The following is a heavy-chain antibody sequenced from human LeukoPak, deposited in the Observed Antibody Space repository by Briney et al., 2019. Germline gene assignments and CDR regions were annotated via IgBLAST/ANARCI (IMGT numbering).Heavy chain of an antibody. CDR1: GGSISSYY. V-gene: IGHV4-59*01. D-gene: IGHD2-2*01. CDR2: IYYSGST. CDR3: ARVVPAAISGNWFDP. J-gene: IGHJ5*02. Sequence: KPSETLSLTCTVSGGSISSYYWSWIRQPPGKGLEWIGYIYYSGSTNYNPSLKSRVTISVDTSKNQFSLKLSSVTAADTAVYYCARVVPAAISGNWFDPWGQGTLVTVSS.